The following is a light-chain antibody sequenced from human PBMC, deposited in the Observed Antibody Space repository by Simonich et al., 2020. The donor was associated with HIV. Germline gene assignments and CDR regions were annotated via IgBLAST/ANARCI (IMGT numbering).Light chain of an antibody. CDR2: DAS. CDR1: QSVSTY. J-gene: IGKJ2*01. CDR3: QQYNNWPLYT. Sequence: EVVLTQSPATLSLSPGERATLSCRASQSVSTYLAWYQQKPGQAPRLLIYDASNRATGIPARFSGSGSETDFTLTISSLEPEDFAVYYCQQYNNWPLYTFGQGTKLEIK. V-gene: IGKV3-11*01.